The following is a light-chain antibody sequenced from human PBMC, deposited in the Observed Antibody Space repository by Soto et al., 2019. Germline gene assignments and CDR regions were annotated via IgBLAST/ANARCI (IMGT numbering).Light chain of an antibody. Sequence: DIQMTQSPSSLSASVGDRVTITCRASQNIRNYLNWYQQKPGDAPKLLIYAASTLQGAVPSRFSGCGSGTDFTLTISSLQPEDVATYHCQQWLSTPYTFGQGTRLEI. CDR2: AAS. CDR3: QQWLSTPYT. CDR1: QNIRNY. J-gene: IGKJ2*01. V-gene: IGKV1-39*01.